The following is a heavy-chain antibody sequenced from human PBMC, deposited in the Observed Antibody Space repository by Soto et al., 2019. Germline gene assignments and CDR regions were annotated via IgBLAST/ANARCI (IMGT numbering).Heavy chain of an antibody. CDR1: GDSITSNSYF. CDR2: IYHSGST. J-gene: IGHJ6*02. D-gene: IGHD6-19*01. CDR3: ARDKQWLVLGYYYGMDV. V-gene: IGHV4-39*07. Sequence: PSETLSLTCTVSGDSITSNSYFWAWIRQPPGKGLKWIGEIYHSGSTNYNPSLKSRVTISVDKSKNQFSLKLSSVTAADTAVYYCARDKQWLVLGYYYGMDVWGQGTTVT.